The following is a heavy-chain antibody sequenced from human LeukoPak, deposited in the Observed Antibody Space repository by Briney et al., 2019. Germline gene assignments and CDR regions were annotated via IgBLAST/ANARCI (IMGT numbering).Heavy chain of an antibody. D-gene: IGHD3-22*01. CDR1: GGSLITNTYY. J-gene: IGHJ4*02. Sequence: SETLSLTCSVSGGSLITNTYYWGWIRQPPGKGLEWIGTIYYNGNTYYNPSLKSRVTISVDTSKSQFSLKLSSVTAADTAVYYCARQTFRGYYSDYWGQGTLVTVSS. CDR2: IYYNGNT. CDR3: ARQTFRGYYSDY. V-gene: IGHV4-39*01.